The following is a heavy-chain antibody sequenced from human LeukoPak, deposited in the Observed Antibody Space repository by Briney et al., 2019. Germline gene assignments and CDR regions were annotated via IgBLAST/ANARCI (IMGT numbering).Heavy chain of an antibody. D-gene: IGHD3-22*01. CDR1: GYTLTELS. Sequence: ASVTVSCKVSGYTLTELSMHWVRQAPGKGLEWMGGFDPEDGETIYAQKFQGRVTMTEDTSTDTAYMELSSLRSEDTAVYYCATRGREGYYDSSGYYYVTEYFQHWGQGTLVTVSS. CDR3: ATRGREGYYDSSGYYYVTEYFQH. V-gene: IGHV1-24*01. J-gene: IGHJ1*01. CDR2: FDPEDGET.